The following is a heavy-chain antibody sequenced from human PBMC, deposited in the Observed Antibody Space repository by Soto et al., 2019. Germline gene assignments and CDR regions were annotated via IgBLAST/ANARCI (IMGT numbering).Heavy chain of an antibody. V-gene: IGHV3-7*01. CDR3: ATYYYDSSGYYYFAY. CDR1: GFTFSSYW. J-gene: IGHJ4*02. Sequence: GGSLRLSCAASGFTFSSYWMSWVRQAPGKGLEWVAYIKKSGSYKNYADSVKGRFTISRDNAKNSLYLQMNSLRAEDTAVYYCATYYYDSSGYYYFAYWGQGTLVTVSS. D-gene: IGHD3-22*01. CDR2: IKKSGSYK.